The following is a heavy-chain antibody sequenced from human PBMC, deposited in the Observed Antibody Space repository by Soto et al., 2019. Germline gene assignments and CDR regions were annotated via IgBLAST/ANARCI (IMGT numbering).Heavy chain of an antibody. CDR1: GGSISSYY. CDR3: ARALWGRGNWFDP. D-gene: IGHD3-16*01. J-gene: IGHJ5*02. CDR2: IYYSGST. V-gene: IGHV4-59*01. Sequence: QVQLQESGPGLVKPSETLSLTCTVSGGSISSYYWSWIRQPPGKGLEWIGYIYYSGSTNYNPSLRSRVTISVDTSKNQFSLKLSSVTAADTAVYYCARALWGRGNWFDPWGQGTLVTVSS.